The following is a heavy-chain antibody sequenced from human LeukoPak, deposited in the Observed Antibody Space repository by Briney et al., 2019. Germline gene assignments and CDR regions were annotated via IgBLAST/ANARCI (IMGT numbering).Heavy chain of an antibody. CDR3: ATLGTTVTNPFDY. Sequence: SETLSLTCTVSGGSMSNYYWNWIRQPPGRGLEWIGYIYYSGSTNYNPSLKSRVTISVDTSKNQFSLKLSSVTAADTAVYYCATLGTTVTNPFDYWGQGTLVTVSS. D-gene: IGHD4-17*01. J-gene: IGHJ4*02. CDR2: IYYSGST. V-gene: IGHV4-59*08. CDR1: GGSMSNYY.